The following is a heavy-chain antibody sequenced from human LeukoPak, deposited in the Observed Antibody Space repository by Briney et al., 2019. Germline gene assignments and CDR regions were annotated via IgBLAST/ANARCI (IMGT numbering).Heavy chain of an antibody. V-gene: IGHV3-23*01. CDR1: GFTFSSYT. D-gene: IGHD3-22*01. Sequence: GGSLRLSCAASGFTFSSYTMTWVRQAPGKGLEWVSGISGSGDSTYYADSVKGRFTISKNTLYLQMNSLRAEDTAVYYWSRGHGYYDSSGYEDAFDIWGQGTMVNVSS. CDR3: SRGHGYYDSSGYEDAFDI. J-gene: IGHJ3*02. CDR2: ISGSGDST.